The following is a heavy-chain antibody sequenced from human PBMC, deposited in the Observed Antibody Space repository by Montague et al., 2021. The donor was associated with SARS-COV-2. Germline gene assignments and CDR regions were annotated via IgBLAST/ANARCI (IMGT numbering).Heavy chain of an antibody. J-gene: IGHJ3*01. D-gene: IGHD5-24*01. CDR1: GLTFSSYS. V-gene: IGHV3-21*01. Sequence: SLRLSCAASGLTFSSYSMVWVRQAPGKGLEWVSSITSSSDYIHYAVSVKGRFTISRDNDRNSLYLLMNSLRAEDTAVYYCARGEVATIPESFDLWGQGTMVTVSS. CDR3: ARGEVATIPESFDL. CDR2: ITSSSDYI.